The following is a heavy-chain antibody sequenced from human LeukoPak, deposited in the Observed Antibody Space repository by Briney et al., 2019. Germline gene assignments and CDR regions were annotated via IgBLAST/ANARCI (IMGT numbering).Heavy chain of an antibody. CDR1: GFTVSSNY. D-gene: IGHD3-22*01. J-gene: IGHJ3*02. CDR2: IYSGGST. Sequence: GGSLRLSCAASGFTVSSNYMSWVRQAPGKGLEWVSVIYSGGSTYYADSVKGRFTISRDNSKNTLYLQMNGLRAEDTAVYYCARAIYDSSGYSDAFDIWGQGTMVTVSS. CDR3: ARAIYDSSGYSDAFDI. V-gene: IGHV3-66*01.